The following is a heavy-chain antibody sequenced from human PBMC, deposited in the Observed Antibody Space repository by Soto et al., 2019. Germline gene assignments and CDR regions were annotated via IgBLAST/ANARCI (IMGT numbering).Heavy chain of an antibody. CDR3: ARELRLTMIPTLVY. J-gene: IGHJ4*02. V-gene: IGHV1-69*01. D-gene: IGHD3-22*01. CDR1: GGTFSSYA. Sequence: QVQLVQSGAEVKKPGSSVKVSCKASGGTFSSYAISWVRQAPGQGLEWMGGIIPIFGTANYAQKFRGRVTITTDESTRTAYMELSSMRAEDTSVYYCARELRLTMIPTLVYWGQGTLVTVSS. CDR2: IIPIFGTA.